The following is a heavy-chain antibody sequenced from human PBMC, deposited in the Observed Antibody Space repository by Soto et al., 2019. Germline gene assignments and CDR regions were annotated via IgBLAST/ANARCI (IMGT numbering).Heavy chain of an antibody. CDR1: WFTFISYA. CDR2: ISGSGGST. D-gene: IGHD3-10*01. J-gene: IGHJ4*02. V-gene: IGHV3-23*01. Sequence: GGSLRLSCASSWFTFISYAMSWVRQAPGKGLEWVSAISGSGGSTYYADSVKGRFTVSRNNAKNSLYLQMNSLRDEDTAVYYCASDPYYYASGYWGQGTLVTVSS. CDR3: ASDPYYYASGY.